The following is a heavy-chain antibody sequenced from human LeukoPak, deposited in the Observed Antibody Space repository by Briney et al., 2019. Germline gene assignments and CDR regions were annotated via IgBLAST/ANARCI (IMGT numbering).Heavy chain of an antibody. J-gene: IGHJ6*03. CDR3: ARGRGYCSSTSCYAHYYYYYMDV. Sequence: SETLSLTCAVYGGSFSGYYWSWIRQPPGKGLEWIGEINHSGSTNYNPSLKSRVTISVDTSKNQFSLKLSSVTAADTAVYYCARGRGYCSSTSCYAHYYYYYMDVWGKGTTVTVS. D-gene: IGHD2-2*03. CDR1: GGSFSGYY. V-gene: IGHV4-34*01. CDR2: INHSGST.